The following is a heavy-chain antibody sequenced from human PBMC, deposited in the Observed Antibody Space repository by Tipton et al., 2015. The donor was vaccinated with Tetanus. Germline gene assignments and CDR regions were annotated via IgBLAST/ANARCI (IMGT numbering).Heavy chain of an antibody. CDR1: GGSFSAYY. CDR2: INHSGST. Sequence: TLSLTCAVYGGSFSAYYWSWIRQSPGKGLEWIGEINHSGSTTYSPSFKSRVTISVDTPKNQFSLKLTSLTVADTAVYYCARVLPVNRAGWGQGTLVTVSS. V-gene: IGHV4-34*01. D-gene: IGHD4-17*01. CDR3: ARVLPVNRAG. J-gene: IGHJ4*02.